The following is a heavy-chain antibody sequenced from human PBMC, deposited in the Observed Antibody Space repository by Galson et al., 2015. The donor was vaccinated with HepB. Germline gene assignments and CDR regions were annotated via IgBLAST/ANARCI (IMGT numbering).Heavy chain of an antibody. CDR3: ARDGGWGGYYGMDV. CDR2: IYYSGST. J-gene: IGHJ6*02. V-gene: IGHV4-59*01. D-gene: IGHD3-16*01. Sequence: LRLSCAASGFTFSDYHMDWVRQAPGKGLEWIGYIYYSGSTNYNPSLKSRVTVSVDTSKNQFSLKLSSVTAADTAVYYCARDGGWGGYYGMDVWGQGTTVTVSS. CDR1: GFTFSDYH.